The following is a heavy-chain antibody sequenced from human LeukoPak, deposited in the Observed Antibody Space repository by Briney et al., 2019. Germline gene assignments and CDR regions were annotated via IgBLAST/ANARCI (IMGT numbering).Heavy chain of an antibody. Sequence: GGSLRLSCAASGFTSSSYGMHWVRQAPGKGLEWVAVISYDGSNKFYADSVKGRFTISRDNSKNTLYLQMNSLRAEDTAVYYCANAWSPFIAVAGDPIDYWGQGTLVTVSS. J-gene: IGHJ4*02. V-gene: IGHV3-30*18. D-gene: IGHD6-19*01. CDR2: ISYDGSNK. CDR1: GFTSSSYG. CDR3: ANAWSPFIAVAGDPIDY.